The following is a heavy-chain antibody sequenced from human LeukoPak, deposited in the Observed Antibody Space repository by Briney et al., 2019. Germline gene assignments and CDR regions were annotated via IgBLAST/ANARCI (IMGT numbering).Heavy chain of an antibody. CDR1: GYSFTSYW. V-gene: IGHV5-51*01. Sequence: GESLKISCKGSGYSFTSYWIGWVRQMPGKGLEWVGIIFPGDSDSRYSPSLQGQVTISADTSISTAYMELSRLRSDDTAVYYCARGSGYDGNAFDIWGQGTMVTSLQ. J-gene: IGHJ3*02. CDR2: IFPGDSDS. CDR3: ARGSGYDGNAFDI. D-gene: IGHD5-12*01.